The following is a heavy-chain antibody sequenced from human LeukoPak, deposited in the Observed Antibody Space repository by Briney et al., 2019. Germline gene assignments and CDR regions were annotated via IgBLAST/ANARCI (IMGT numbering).Heavy chain of an antibody. V-gene: IGHV3-21*01. CDR2: ISSSSVYR. J-gene: IGHJ3*02. D-gene: IGHD1-26*01. Sequence: GGSLXXSCAASGFIFSSYSMNWVRQAPGKGLEWVSSISSSSVYRYYADSLKGRFTISRDNAKNSLYLQMNSLRAEDTAVYYCXRGSPSIVGAPAAFDIWGQGTMVTVSS. CDR3: XRGSPSIVGAPAAFDI. CDR1: GFIFSSYS.